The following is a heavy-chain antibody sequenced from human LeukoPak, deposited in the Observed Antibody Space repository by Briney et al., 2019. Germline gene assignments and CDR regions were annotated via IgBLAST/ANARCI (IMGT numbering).Heavy chain of an antibody. J-gene: IGHJ4*02. CDR3: ARGPSGYSSGWYVVGVDY. D-gene: IGHD6-19*01. V-gene: IGHV1-2*02. CDR1: GYTFTGYY. Sequence: ASVKVSCKASGYTFTGYYMHWVRQAPGQGLEWMGWINPNSGGTNYAQKFQGRVTMTRDTSISTAYMELSRLRSDDTAVYYCARGPSGYSSGWYVVGVDYWGQGTLVTVSS. CDR2: INPNSGGT.